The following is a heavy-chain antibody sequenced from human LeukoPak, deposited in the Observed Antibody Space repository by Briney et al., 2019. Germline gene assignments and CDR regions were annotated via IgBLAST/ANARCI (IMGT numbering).Heavy chain of an antibody. CDR1: GFTFSSYA. CDR2: ISNDGGDK. D-gene: IGHD6-13*01. CDR3: ARDRDTAAAGYHFDY. V-gene: IGHV3-30-3*01. Sequence: TGGSLRLSCAASGFTFSSYAMHWVHQAPGKGLEWVAVISNDGGDKYYADSVKGRFTISRDNAKNTLYLQMNSLRPEDTAVYYCARDRDTAAAGYHFDYWGQGTLVTVSS. J-gene: IGHJ4*02.